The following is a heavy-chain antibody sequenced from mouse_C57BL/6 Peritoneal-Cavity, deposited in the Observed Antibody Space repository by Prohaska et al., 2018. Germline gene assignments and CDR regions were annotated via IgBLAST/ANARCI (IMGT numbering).Heavy chain of an antibody. Sequence: PGQGLEWIGYINPSSGYTKYNQKCKDKATLTADKSYSTAYMQLSSLTYEDSAVYYCARRGDYDDGRGFDYWGKGTTLTDSS. J-gene: IGHJ2*01. D-gene: IGHD2-4*01. V-gene: IGHV1-7*01. CDR2: INPSSGYT. CDR3: ARRGDYDDGRGFDY.